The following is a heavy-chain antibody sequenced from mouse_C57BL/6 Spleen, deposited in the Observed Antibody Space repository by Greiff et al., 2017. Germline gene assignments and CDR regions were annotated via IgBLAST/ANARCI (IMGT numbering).Heavy chain of an antibody. Sequence: QVQLQQPGAELVKPGTSVKLSCKASGYTFTSYWMQWVKQRPGQGLEWIGEIDPSDSYTTYNQRFTGKATLTVDTSASTAYMQLSSLTSEDSAVYYCATSDFDYWGQGTTLTVSS. CDR3: ATSDFDY. V-gene: IGHV1-50*01. CDR2: IDPSDSYT. CDR1: GYTFTSYW. J-gene: IGHJ2*01.